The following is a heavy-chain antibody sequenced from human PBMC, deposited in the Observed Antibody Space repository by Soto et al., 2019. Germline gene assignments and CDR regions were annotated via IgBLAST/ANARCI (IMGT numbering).Heavy chain of an antibody. D-gene: IGHD2-2*01. J-gene: IGHJ5*02. CDR2: IYHSGST. V-gene: IGHV4-30-2*01. CDR1: CGSISSGGYS. Sequence: SETLSLTCAVSCGSISSGGYSWSWIRQPPGKGLEWIGYIYHSGSTYYNPSLKSRVTISVDRSKNQFSLKLSSVTAADTAVYYCARVPDRWGQGTLVTVSS. CDR3: ARVPDR.